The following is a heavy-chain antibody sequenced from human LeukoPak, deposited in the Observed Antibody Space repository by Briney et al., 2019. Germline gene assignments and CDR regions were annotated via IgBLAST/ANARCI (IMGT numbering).Heavy chain of an antibody. CDR3: ARQNSDYGRSHAFDI. D-gene: IGHD4-17*01. Sequence: GGSRRLSCAASGFTFSSYWMSWFRQAPGKGLEWVANIKQDGSEKYYVDSVKGRFTISRDNAKNSLYLQMNSLRAGDTAVYYCARQNSDYGRSHAFDIWGQGTMVTVSS. J-gene: IGHJ3*02. CDR1: GFTFSSYW. CDR2: IKQDGSEK. V-gene: IGHV3-7*01.